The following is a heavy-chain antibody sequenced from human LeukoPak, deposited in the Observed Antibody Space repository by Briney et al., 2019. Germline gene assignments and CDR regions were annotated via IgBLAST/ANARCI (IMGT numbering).Heavy chain of an antibody. D-gene: IGHD3-3*01. Sequence: PSETLSLTCAVYGGSFSGYYWSWIRQPPGKGLEWIGEINHSGSTNYNPSLKSRVTISVDTSKNQFSLKLSSVTAAGTAVYYCARGSQTVLRKYYMDVWGKGTTVTVSS. CDR2: INHSGST. CDR3: ARGSQTVLRKYYMDV. CDR1: GGSFSGYY. J-gene: IGHJ6*03. V-gene: IGHV4-34*01.